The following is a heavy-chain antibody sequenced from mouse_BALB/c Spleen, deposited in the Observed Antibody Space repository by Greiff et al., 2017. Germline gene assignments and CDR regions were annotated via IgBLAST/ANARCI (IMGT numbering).Heavy chain of an antibody. J-gene: IGHJ2*01. Sequence: VKLQQSAAELARPGASVKMSCKASGYTFTSYTMHWVKQRPGQGLEWIGYINPSSGYTEYNQKFKDKTTLTADKSSSTAYMQLSSLTSEDSAVYYCARTASSGFLDYWGQGTTLTVSS. CDR2: INPSSGYT. V-gene: IGHV1-4*02. D-gene: IGHD3-1*01. CDR1: GYTFTSYT. CDR3: ARTASSGFLDY.